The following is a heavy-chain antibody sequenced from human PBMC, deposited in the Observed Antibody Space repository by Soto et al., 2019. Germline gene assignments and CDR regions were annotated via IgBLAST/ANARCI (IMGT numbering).Heavy chain of an antibody. CDR1: GFSFNTYW. CDR2: ISPDGSST. D-gene: IGHD3-10*01. J-gene: IGHJ4*02. V-gene: IGHV3-74*01. Sequence: GGSLRLSCATSGFSFNTYWMHWIRQAPGAGLVWVSRISPDGSSTKYADSVKGRFTISRDNAKNTLYLQMDSLRAEDSAVYYCARRLGSGSYHFDYWGQGALVTVSS. CDR3: ARRLGSGSYHFDY.